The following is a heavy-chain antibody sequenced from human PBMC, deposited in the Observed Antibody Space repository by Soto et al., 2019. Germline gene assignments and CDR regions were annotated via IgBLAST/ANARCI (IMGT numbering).Heavy chain of an antibody. J-gene: IGHJ4*02. V-gene: IGHV3-7*03. CDR2: INQDGSEK. CDR3: ARDRLYYGSGSYCLDY. D-gene: IGHD3-10*01. Sequence: GSLRLSCAASGFTFSRNWMSWVRQAPGKGLEWVANINQDGSEKYYVDSVKGRFTISRDNAKNSLYLQMNSLRAEDTAVYYCARDRLYYGSGSYCLDYWGQGTLVTVSS. CDR1: GFTFSRNW.